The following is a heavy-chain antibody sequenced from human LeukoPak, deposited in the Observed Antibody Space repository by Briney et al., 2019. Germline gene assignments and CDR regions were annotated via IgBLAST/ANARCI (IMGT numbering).Heavy chain of an antibody. D-gene: IGHD6-6*01. Sequence: GGSLRLSCAASGFTFSSYWMSWVRQAPGKGLEWVANIKQDGSEKYYVDSVKGRFTISRDNSKNTLYLQMNSLRAEDTAVYYCAKGYSSSSFPLFDYWGQGTLVTVSS. CDR1: GFTFSSYW. J-gene: IGHJ4*02. CDR2: IKQDGSEK. CDR3: AKGYSSSSFPLFDY. V-gene: IGHV3-7*01.